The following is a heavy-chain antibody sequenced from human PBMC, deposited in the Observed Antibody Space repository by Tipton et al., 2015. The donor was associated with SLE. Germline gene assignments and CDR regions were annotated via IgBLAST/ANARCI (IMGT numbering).Heavy chain of an antibody. CDR2: IGPAGDP. CDR3: AREDGFVGRGLFDF. J-gene: IGHJ4*02. CDR1: GFTFSSHD. V-gene: IGHV3-13*05. Sequence: SLRLSCAASGFTFSSHDMHWVRQITGKGLEWVSGIGPAGDPYYPGSVKGRFTISRDNSKNTLYLQMSSLRAEDTAVYYCAREDGFVGRGLFDFWGQGTLVTVYS. D-gene: IGHD3-10*01.